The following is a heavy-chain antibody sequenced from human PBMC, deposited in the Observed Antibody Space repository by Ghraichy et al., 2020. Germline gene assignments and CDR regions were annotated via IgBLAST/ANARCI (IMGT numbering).Heavy chain of an antibody. D-gene: IGHD5/OR15-5a*01. CDR1: GGSISSSSFY. J-gene: IGHJ6*02. Sequence: SETLSLTCTVSGGSISSSSFYRGWIRQPPGKGLEWIGSIYYRGSTYYNPSLQSRVTISVDTSKNQFSLKLSSLTAADTAVYYCARDGSSVYDWSIGMDVWGQGTTVAVYS. CDR3: ARDGSSVYDWSIGMDV. V-gene: IGHV4-39*07. CDR2: IYYRGST.